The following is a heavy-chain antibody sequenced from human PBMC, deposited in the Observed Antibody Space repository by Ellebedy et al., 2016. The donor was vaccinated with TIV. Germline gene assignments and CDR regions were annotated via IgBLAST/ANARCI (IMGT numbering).Heavy chain of an antibody. CDR3: AKLDSSGYYYGRFDY. J-gene: IGHJ4*02. Sequence: GGSLRLSCGASGFSFSNFAMTWVRQAPGKGLEWVSSISAGGISTDYADSVRGRVTISRDNSRNTLYLQMDSLRADDTAVYYCAKLDSSGYYYGRFDYWGQGTLVTVSS. CDR2: ISAGGIST. D-gene: IGHD3-22*01. CDR1: GFSFSNFA. V-gene: IGHV3-23*01.